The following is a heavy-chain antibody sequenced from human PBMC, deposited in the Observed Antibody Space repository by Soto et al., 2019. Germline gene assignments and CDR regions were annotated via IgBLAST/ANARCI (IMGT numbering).Heavy chain of an antibody. CDR1: GYTFTGYY. J-gene: IGHJ4*02. CDR2: INPNSGGT. D-gene: IGHD5-18*01. Sequence: ASVKVSCKASGYTFTGYYMHWLRQSPGQGLEWMGWINPNSGGTNYAQKFQGRVTMTRDTSISTAYMELSRLRSDDTAVYYCASEDRIQLWRYYFDYWGQGTLVTVSS. CDR3: ASEDRIQLWRYYFDY. V-gene: IGHV1-2*02.